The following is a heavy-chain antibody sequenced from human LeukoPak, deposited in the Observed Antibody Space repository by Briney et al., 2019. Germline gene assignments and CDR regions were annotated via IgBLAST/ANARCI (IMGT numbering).Heavy chain of an antibody. Sequence: ASVKVSCKASGYTFTGYYMHCVRQAPGQGLEWMGWINPNSGGTNYAQKFQGRVTMTRDTSISTAYMELSRLRSDDTAVYYCARWYSSGWSGFGYWGQGTLVTVSS. CDR1: GYTFTGYY. CDR2: INPNSGGT. V-gene: IGHV1-2*02. CDR3: ARWYSSGWSGFGY. D-gene: IGHD6-19*01. J-gene: IGHJ4*02.